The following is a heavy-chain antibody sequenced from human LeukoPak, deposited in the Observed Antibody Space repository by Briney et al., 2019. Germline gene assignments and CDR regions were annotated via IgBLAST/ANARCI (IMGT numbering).Heavy chain of an antibody. Sequence: SETLSLTCTVSGGSMSSGTYYWSWIRQPAGKGLEYIGRIFSSGNNNYNPSLKSRITMSTDTSKNQFSLKLSSVTAADTAVYYCARHRRNVIAWRGMDVWGQGTTVTVSS. J-gene: IGHJ6*02. V-gene: IGHV4-61*02. CDR2: IFSSGNN. CDR3: ARHRRNVIAWRGMDV. D-gene: IGHD2-15*01. CDR1: GGSMSSGTYY.